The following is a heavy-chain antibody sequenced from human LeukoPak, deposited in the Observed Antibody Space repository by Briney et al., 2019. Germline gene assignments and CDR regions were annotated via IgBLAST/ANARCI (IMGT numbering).Heavy chain of an antibody. CDR3: ARPQRGGGAFDI. CDR2: INPSGGST. CDR1: GGTFSSYA. D-gene: IGHD2-15*01. V-gene: IGHV1-46*01. Sequence: ASVKVSCKASGGTFSSYAISWVRQAPGQGLEWMGIINPSGGSTSYAQKFQGRVTMTRDTSTSTVYMELSSLRSEDTAVYYCARPQRGGGAFDIWGQGTMVTVSS. J-gene: IGHJ3*02.